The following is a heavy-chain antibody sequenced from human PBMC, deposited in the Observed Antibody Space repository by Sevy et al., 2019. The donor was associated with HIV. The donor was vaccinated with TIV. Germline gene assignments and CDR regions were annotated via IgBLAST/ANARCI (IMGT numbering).Heavy chain of an antibody. Sequence: GGSLRRSCAASGFTFSNYWMTWVRQAPGKGLEWVAHIKQDGSEKDYVDSVKGRFTISRDNSKNSVYLQMNSLRAEDTAVYLCASEGYYDYIWGSYRYFNDYWGQGTLVTVSS. D-gene: IGHD3-16*02. V-gene: IGHV3-7*03. CDR2: IKQDGSEK. CDR3: ASEGYYDYIWGSYRYFNDY. CDR1: GFTFSNYW. J-gene: IGHJ4*02.